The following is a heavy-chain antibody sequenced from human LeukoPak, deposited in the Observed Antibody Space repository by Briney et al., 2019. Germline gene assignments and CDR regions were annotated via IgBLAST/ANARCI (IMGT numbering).Heavy chain of an antibody. D-gene: IGHD2-15*01. Sequence: GGSLRLSCAASGLTFSSYSMNWVRQAPGKGLEWVSAISSSSYIYYADSVKVRFTISRDNAKNSLYLQMNSLRAEDTAVYSCARVGQGYCSGGSCYSGVEFDYWGQGTLVTVSS. J-gene: IGHJ4*02. CDR1: GLTFSSYS. V-gene: IGHV3-21*01. CDR3: ARVGQGYCSGGSCYSGVEFDY. CDR2: ISSSSYI.